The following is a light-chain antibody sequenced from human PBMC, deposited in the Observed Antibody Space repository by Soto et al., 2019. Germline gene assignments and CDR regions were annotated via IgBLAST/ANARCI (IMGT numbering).Light chain of an antibody. J-gene: IGKJ2*01. V-gene: IGKV1-39*01. CDR1: QDINKY. CDR3: QQSYSSPYT. Sequence: DIQMTQSPSSLSAAVGDRVTITCRASQDINKYLNWYRQTPGKAPNLLILATSTLHSGVPSRFSGSRSGTDFSLTISSLQPEDFATYYCQQSYSSPYTFGQGTKLEF. CDR2: ATS.